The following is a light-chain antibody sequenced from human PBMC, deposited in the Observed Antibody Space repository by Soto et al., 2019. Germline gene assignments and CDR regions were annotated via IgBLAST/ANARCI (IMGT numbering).Light chain of an antibody. Sequence: ITVTISLASLSASVGDRVTITCRASHPISNYLNWYQHRPGKAPKLLIYGASTLQSGVPSRFSGSESGTDFTLIITSLQPEDCATYYCQQTYATPITFGHRTRLEI. CDR2: GAS. V-gene: IGKV1-39*01. J-gene: IGKJ5*01. CDR1: HPISNY. CDR3: QQTYATPIT.